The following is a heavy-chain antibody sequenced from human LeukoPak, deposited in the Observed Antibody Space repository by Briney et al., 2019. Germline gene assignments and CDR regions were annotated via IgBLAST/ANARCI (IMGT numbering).Heavy chain of an antibody. D-gene: IGHD6-6*01. J-gene: IGHJ4*02. V-gene: IGHV3-48*01. Sequence: GGSLRLSCAASGFTFSRYSMNWVRQAPGKGLEWVSYIDSVKGRFTISRDNAKNSLYLQMNSLRAEDTGVYYCARDRRYSSPSPLYFDYWGQGTLVTVSS. CDR2: I. CDR3: ARDRRYSSPSPLYFDY. CDR1: GFTFSRYS.